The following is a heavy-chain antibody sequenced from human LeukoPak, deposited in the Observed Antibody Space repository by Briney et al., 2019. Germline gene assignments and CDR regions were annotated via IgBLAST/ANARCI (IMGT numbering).Heavy chain of an antibody. J-gene: IGHJ3*02. V-gene: IGHV4-59*08. CDR2: IHNSGRT. CDR3: ARRCPYDNAGFQDDFDI. D-gene: IGHD3-22*01. CDR1: GGSLSSYY. Sequence: SETLSLTCTLSGGSLSSYYWSWIRQPPGKGLEWLAYIHNSGRTNYNPSLKSRLTISLDTSRTQFSLTVKSVTAADTAVYYCARRCPYDNAGFQDDFDIWGQGTLVTVSS.